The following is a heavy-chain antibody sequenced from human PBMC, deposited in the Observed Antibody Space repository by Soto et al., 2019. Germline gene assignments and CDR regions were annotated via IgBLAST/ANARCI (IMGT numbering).Heavy chain of an antibody. CDR2: ISRDGSST. V-gene: IGHV3-74*01. Sequence: EVQLVESGGGLVQPGGSLRLSCGGSGLTFSNYWIHWVRQAPGQGLAWVSRISRDGSSTTYADSVKGRFTISRDFAKNTVYLQMNSRTAEDTAVYYCARESSGYSSYFDYWGQGTLVTVSS. CDR3: ARESSGYSSYFDY. CDR1: GLTFSNYW. J-gene: IGHJ4*02. D-gene: IGHD5-12*01.